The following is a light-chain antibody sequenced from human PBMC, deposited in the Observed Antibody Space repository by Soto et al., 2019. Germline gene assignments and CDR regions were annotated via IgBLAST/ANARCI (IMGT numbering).Light chain of an antibody. CDR3: QQSYGSPLT. CDR2: AAS. V-gene: IGKV1-39*01. Sequence: DIQMTPSPSSLSASVGDRVTITCRSSQSINTYLNWYQQKPGEAPKVLMYAASSLQSGVPSRFSGSRSGTDFTLTISSLQPEDFATYYCQQSYGSPLTFGGGTRVEIK. J-gene: IGKJ4*01. CDR1: QSINTY.